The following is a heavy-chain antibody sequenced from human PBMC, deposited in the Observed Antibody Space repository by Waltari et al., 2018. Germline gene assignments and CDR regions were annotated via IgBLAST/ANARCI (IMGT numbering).Heavy chain of an antibody. CDR3: ARGWRGTGSYCLDY. D-gene: IGHD3-10*01. J-gene: IGHJ4*02. V-gene: IGHV3-74*01. CDR1: GFTFSTSW. CDR2: INTDESST. Sequence: EVQLVESGGGLVQPGGSLRLSCATAGFTFSTSWMHWVRQVPGKGLMWVSRINTDESSTDYADSVKGRFTISRDNAKNTLFLQMNSLGAEDTAVYYCARGWRGTGSYCLDYWGLGTLVTVSS.